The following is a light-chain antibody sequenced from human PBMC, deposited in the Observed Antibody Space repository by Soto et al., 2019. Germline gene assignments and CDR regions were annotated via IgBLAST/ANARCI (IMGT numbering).Light chain of an antibody. CDR1: SSNIGSNT. V-gene: IGLV1-44*01. Sequence: QSVLTQPPSASGTPGQRVTISCSGSSSNIGSNTVHWYQQLPGTAPKLVIYSNNQRPSGVPDRFSGSKSGTSASLAISGLQSEDEVDYYCAAWDDSLNGVVFGGGTQLTVL. J-gene: IGLJ2*01. CDR2: SNN. CDR3: AAWDDSLNGVV.